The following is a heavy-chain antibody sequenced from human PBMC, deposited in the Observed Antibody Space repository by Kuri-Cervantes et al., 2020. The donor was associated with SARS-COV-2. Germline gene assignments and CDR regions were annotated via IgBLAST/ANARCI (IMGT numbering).Heavy chain of an antibody. Sequence: SLKISCAASGFPFSSYGMYLVHQAPGRVLEWVAVISYDGSNKYYADSVKGGFTISRDNSKNSLYLQMNSRRAEDTAVYYCAGERYCGSNSCYYCGMDVWGQGTTVTVSS. CDR2: ISYDGSNK. J-gene: IGHJ6*02. D-gene: IGHD2-2*01. CDR1: GFPFSSYG. V-gene: IGHV3-30*03. CDR3: AGERYCGSNSCYYCGMDV.